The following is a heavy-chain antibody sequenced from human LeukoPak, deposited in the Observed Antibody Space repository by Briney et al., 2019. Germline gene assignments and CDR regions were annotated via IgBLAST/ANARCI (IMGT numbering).Heavy chain of an antibody. D-gene: IGHD6-13*01. CDR1: GFTFSSYS. Sequence: RGSLRLSCAASGFTFSSYSMNWVRQAPGKGLEWVSSISSSSSYIYYADSVKGRFTISRDNAKNSLYLQMNSLRAEDTAVYYCALIAAAGNGDYWGQGTLVTVSS. J-gene: IGHJ4*02. CDR2: ISSSSSYI. V-gene: IGHV3-21*01. CDR3: ALIAAAGNGDY.